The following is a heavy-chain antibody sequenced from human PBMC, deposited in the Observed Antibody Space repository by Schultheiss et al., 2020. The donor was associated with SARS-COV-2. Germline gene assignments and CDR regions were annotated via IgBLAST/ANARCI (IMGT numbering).Heavy chain of an antibody. D-gene: IGHD3-3*01. CDR1: GFTFSTYA. Sequence: GGSLRLSCAASGFTFSTYAMSWVRQAPGKGLEWVSAISGSGGSTYYADSVKGRFTISRDNSKNTLYLQMNSLRAEDTAVYYCARGIYDFWSGGYDYYYYGMDVWGQGTTVTVSS. V-gene: IGHV3-23*01. CDR3: ARGIYDFWSGGYDYYYYGMDV. J-gene: IGHJ6*02. CDR2: ISGSGGST.